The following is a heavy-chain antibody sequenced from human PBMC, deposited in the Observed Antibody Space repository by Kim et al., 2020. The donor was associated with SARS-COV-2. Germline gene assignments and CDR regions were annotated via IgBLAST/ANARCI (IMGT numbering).Heavy chain of an antibody. V-gene: IGHV4-4*02. D-gene: IGHD1-26*01. Sequence: GTANYNPSLKSRVTISVDKSKNHFSLSLTSVTAAETAVYYCARISSGNYLFWGQGTTVTVSS. CDR3: ARISSGNYLF. J-gene: IGHJ6*02. CDR2: GTA.